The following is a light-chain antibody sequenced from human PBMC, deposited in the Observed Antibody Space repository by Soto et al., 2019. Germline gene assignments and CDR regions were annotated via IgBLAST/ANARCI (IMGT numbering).Light chain of an antibody. V-gene: IGLV2-14*01. Sequence: PPASASGSPAQASAISYTGTISDVGGYNYVSWYQQHPGKAPKLMIYEVSNRPSGVSNRFSGSKSGNTDSLTISGLQAEDQADYYCSSYTSSSTSSSVFGTGTEVTV. J-gene: IGLJ1*01. CDR1: ISDVGGYNY. CDR3: SSYTSSSTSSSV. CDR2: EVS.